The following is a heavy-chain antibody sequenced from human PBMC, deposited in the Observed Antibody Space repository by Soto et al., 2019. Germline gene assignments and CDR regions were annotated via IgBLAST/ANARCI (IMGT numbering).Heavy chain of an antibody. V-gene: IGHV3-9*01. J-gene: IGHJ5*02. CDR1: GFTFDDYA. CDR3: AKDITGGAIAAPQFDP. Sequence: EVQLVESGGGLVQPGRSLRLSCAASGFTFDDYAMHWVRQAPGKGLEWVSGISWNSGSIGYADSVKGRFTISRDNAKNSLYLQMNSLRAEDTALYYCAKDITGGAIAAPQFDPWGQGTLVTVSS. D-gene: IGHD6-13*01. CDR2: ISWNSGSI.